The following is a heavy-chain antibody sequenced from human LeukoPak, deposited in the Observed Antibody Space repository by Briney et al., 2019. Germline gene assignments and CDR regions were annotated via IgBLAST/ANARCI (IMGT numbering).Heavy chain of an antibody. J-gene: IGHJ4*02. Sequence: AASVNVSCKVSGYTLTELSMHWVRQAPGKGLEWMGGFDSEDAETLLAQKFQGGVTMTEDTSTDTEYMELSSLRSDDTAVYYCATENASGSYFDYWGQGTLVTV. CDR3: ATENASGSYFDY. CDR1: GYTLTELS. V-gene: IGHV1-24*01. D-gene: IGHD3-10*01. CDR2: FDSEDAET.